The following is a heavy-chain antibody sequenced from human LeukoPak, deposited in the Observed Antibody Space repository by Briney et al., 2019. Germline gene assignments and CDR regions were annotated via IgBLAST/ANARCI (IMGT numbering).Heavy chain of an antibody. CDR2: INHSGST. V-gene: IGHV4-34*01. CDR3: ARGAIVGAAH. CDR1: GGSFSGYY. D-gene: IGHD1-26*01. J-gene: IGHJ4*02. Sequence: SETLSLTCAVYGGSFSGYYWSWIRQPPGKGLEWIGEINHSGSTNYNPSLKSRVTISVDTSKNQFSLKLSSVTAADTAVYYCARGAIVGAAHWGQGTLVTVSS.